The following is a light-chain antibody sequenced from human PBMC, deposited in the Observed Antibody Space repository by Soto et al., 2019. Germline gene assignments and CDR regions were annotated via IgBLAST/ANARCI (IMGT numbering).Light chain of an antibody. Sequence: DIQMTQSPSSMSASVGDRVTITCRASQSISNWLAWYQHKPGKAPKLLIYAASDLQSGVPSRFSGGGFGTDFTLTISSLQPEDFATYYCQQADRFPYTFGQGTKLEMK. V-gene: IGKV1D-12*01. CDR1: QSISNW. CDR2: AAS. CDR3: QQADRFPYT. J-gene: IGKJ2*01.